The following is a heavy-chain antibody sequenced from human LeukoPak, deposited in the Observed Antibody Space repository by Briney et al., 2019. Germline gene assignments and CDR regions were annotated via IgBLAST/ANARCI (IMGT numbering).Heavy chain of an antibody. CDR2: ISWNSGSI. CDR1: GFTFDDYA. Sequence: GGSLRLSCAASGFTFDDYAVHWVRQAPGKGLEWVSGISWNSGSIGYADSVKGRFTISRDNAKNSLYLQMNSLRAEDTALYYCAKGAVAGYYYYYYMDVWGKGTTVTVSS. V-gene: IGHV3-9*01. CDR3: AKGAVAGYYYYYYMDV. D-gene: IGHD6-19*01. J-gene: IGHJ6*03.